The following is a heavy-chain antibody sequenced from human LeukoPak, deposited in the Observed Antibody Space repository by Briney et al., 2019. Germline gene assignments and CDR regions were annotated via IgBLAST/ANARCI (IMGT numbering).Heavy chain of an antibody. D-gene: IGHD5-12*01. J-gene: IGHJ4*02. V-gene: IGHV3-23*01. Sequence: QPGGSLRLSCAASGFTFSSYSMNWVRQAPGKGLEWVSSISSSGGNTYYPDSVKGRFTISRDNSKNTMYLQMNSLRAEDTAVYYCAKDRPTWPIDYWGQGTLVTVSS. CDR1: GFTFSSYS. CDR3: AKDRPTWPIDY. CDR2: ISSSGGNT.